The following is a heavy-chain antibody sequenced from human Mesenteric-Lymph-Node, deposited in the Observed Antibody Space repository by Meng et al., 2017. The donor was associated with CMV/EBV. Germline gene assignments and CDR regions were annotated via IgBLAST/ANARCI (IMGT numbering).Heavy chain of an antibody. CDR1: GFTFSSYE. Sequence: GGSLRLSCAASGFTFSSYEMNWVRQAPGKGLEWVSYIISSGSTIYYADSVKGRFTISRDNAKNSLYLQMNSLRAEDTAVYYCASGSNLIYYYGMDVWGQGTTVTVSS. J-gene: IGHJ6*02. CDR3: ASGSNLIYYYGMDV. CDR2: IISSGSTI. D-gene: IGHD4-11*01. V-gene: IGHV3-48*03.